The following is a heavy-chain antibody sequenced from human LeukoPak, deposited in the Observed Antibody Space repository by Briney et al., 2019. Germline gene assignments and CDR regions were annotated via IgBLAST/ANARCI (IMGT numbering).Heavy chain of an antibody. CDR1: GGSISSYY. V-gene: IGHV4-59*01. J-gene: IGHJ4*02. Sequence: SETLSLTCTVSGGSISSYYWSWIRQPPGKGLEWIGYIYYSGSTNYNPSLKSRVTISVDTSKNQFSLKLSSVTAADTAVYYCAREDVGAGGFDYWGQGTLVTVSS. CDR3: AREDVGAGGFDY. CDR2: IYYSGST. D-gene: IGHD3-10*01.